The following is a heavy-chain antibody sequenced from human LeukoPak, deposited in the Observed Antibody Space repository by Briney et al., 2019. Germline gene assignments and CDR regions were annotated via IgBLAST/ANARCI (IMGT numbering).Heavy chain of an antibody. V-gene: IGHV3-23*01. CDR2: LSGSGGST. J-gene: IGHJ4*02. Sequence: GVSLRRSCAASGFTFSSYAMSWVRQAPGKGLEWVSALSGSGGSTYYADSVKGRFTISRDNSKNTLYLQMNSLRAEDTAVYYCAKGSCSSTSCRIDYWGQGTLVTVSS. CDR3: AKGSCSSTSCRIDY. D-gene: IGHD2-2*01. CDR1: GFTFSSYA.